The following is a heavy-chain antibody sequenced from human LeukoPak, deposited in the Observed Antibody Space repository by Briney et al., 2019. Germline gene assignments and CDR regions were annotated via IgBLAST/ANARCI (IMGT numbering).Heavy chain of an antibody. CDR3: AELGITMIGGV. J-gene: IGHJ6*04. D-gene: IGHD3-10*02. CDR1: GFTFSSYA. V-gene: IGHV3-23*01. Sequence: PGGSLRLSCAASGFTFSSYATSWVRQAPGKGLEWVSAISGSGGSTYYADSVKGRFTISRDNAKNSLYLQMNSLRAEDTAVYYCAELGITMIGGVWGKGTTVTISS. CDR2: ISGSGGST.